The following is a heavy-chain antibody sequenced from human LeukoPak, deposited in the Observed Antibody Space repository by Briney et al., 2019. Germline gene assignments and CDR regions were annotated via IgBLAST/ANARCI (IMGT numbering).Heavy chain of an antibody. CDR3: ARDNSVEDTAWWFDP. CDR1: GYTFTSYY. V-gene: IGHV1-46*01. D-gene: IGHD4-23*01. CDR2: INPSGGST. Sequence: ASVKVSCKASGYTFTSYYMHWVRQAPGQGLEWMGIINPSGGSTSYAQKFQGRVTMTRDMSTSTDYMELSSLRSEDTAVYYCARDNSVEDTAWWFDPWGQGTLVTVSS. J-gene: IGHJ5*02.